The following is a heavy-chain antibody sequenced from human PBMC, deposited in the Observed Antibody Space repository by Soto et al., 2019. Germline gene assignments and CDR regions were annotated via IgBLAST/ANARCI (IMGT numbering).Heavy chain of an antibody. J-gene: IGHJ4*02. D-gene: IGHD2-8*01. Sequence: GGSLRLSCAASGFTFSSYGMHWVRQAPGKGLEWVAAISYDGSNKYYADSVKGRFTISRDNSKNTLYLQMNSLRAEDTAVYYCAKGVRLMATAAPLGYWGQGTLVTVSS. CDR2: ISYDGSNK. V-gene: IGHV3-30*18. CDR1: GFTFSSYG. CDR3: AKGVRLMATAAPLGY.